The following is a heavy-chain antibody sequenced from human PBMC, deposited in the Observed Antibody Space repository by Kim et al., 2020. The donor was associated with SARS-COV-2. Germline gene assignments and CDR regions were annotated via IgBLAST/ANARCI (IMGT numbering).Heavy chain of an antibody. CDR1: GGSISSYY. J-gene: IGHJ5*02. D-gene: IGHD3-10*01. CDR3: ARVSRHYYGPSGWFDP. V-gene: IGHV4-59*13. CDR2: IYYSGST. Sequence: SETLSLTCTVSGGSISSYYWSWIRQPPGKGLEWIGYIYYSGSTNYNPSLKSRVTISVDTSKNQFSLKLSSVTAADTAVYYCARVSRHYYGPSGWFDPWGQGTLVTVSS.